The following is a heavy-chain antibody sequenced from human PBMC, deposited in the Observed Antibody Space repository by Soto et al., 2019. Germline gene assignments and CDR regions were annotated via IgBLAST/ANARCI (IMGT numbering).Heavy chain of an antibody. D-gene: IGHD3-16*01. Sequence: PGESLKISCKGSGYSFTSYWIAWVRQVPGQGLEWMGWISPYSGNTHYASKVQGRLTMTTDTSTSTAYIDLGSLTSDDTAVYYCAMVDNYVTPTPQDVWGQGTTVTVSS. CDR3: AMVDNYVTPTPQDV. CDR1: GYSFTSYW. CDR2: ISPYSGNT. J-gene: IGHJ6*02. V-gene: IGHV1-18*04.